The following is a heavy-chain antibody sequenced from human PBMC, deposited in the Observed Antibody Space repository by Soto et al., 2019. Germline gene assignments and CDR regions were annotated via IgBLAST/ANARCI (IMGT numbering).Heavy chain of an antibody. D-gene: IGHD2-8*01. CDR3: ARGVYDTETFDAFDI. V-gene: IGHV4-31*03. Sequence: SETLSLTCTVSGDSITSGGYYWSWIRQHPGKGLEWIGYIYYSGFTYYNPSLKSRVTISVDKSKNQFSLKLSSVTAADTAVYYCARGVYDTETFDAFDIWGQGTMVTVSS. CDR1: GDSITSGGYY. CDR2: IYYSGFT. J-gene: IGHJ3*02.